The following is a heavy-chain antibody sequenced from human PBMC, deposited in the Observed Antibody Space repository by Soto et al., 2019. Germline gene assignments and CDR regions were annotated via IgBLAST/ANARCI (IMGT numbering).Heavy chain of an antibody. V-gene: IGHV3-23*01. Sequence: GGSLRLSCAASGFTFSTYAMTWVRQAPGKGLEWVSAISASGGSTYYADSVKGRFTISRDNSKNTLYLQMNSLRVEDTAVYYCAREIERLLGYWGQGTLVTVSS. J-gene: IGHJ4*02. CDR3: AREIERLLGY. CDR1: GFTFSTYA. D-gene: IGHD3-3*01. CDR2: ISASGGST.